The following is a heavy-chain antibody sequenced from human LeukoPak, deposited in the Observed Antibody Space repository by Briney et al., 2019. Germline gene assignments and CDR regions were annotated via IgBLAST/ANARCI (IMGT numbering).Heavy chain of an antibody. Sequence: SVKVSCKASGGTFSSYAIRWVRQAPGQGLEWMGGVSPIFGTANYAQKFQGRVTITTAESTSTAYMELSSLRSEDTAVYYRARDGTGDGYNYGYWGQGTLVRVSS. V-gene: IGHV1-69*05. CDR3: ARDGTGDGYNYGY. D-gene: IGHD5-24*01. J-gene: IGHJ4*02. CDR2: VSPIFGTA. CDR1: GGTFSSYA.